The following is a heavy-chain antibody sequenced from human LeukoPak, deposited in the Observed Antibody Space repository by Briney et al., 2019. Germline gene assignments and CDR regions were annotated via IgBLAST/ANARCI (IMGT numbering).Heavy chain of an antibody. V-gene: IGHV4-59*01. Sequence: KPSETLSLTCTVSDGSISSYYWSWIRQPPGKGLEWIGYIYYSGSTNYNPSLKSRVTISVDTSKNQFSLKLSSVTAADTAVYYCAREGYCSGGSCYLYNWFDPWGQGTLVTVSS. J-gene: IGHJ5*02. D-gene: IGHD2-15*01. CDR3: AREGYCSGGSCYLYNWFDP. CDR2: IYYSGST. CDR1: DGSISSYY.